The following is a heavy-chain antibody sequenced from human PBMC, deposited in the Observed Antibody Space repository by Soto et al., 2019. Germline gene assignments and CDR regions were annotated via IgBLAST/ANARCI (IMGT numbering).Heavy chain of an antibody. D-gene: IGHD3-10*01. CDR1: GFTVSSNY. Sequence: GGSLRLSCAASGFTVSSNYMSWVRQAPGKGLEWVSVIYSGGSTYYADSVKGRFTISRDNSKNTLYLQMGSLRAEDMAVYYCARQGRAVSSYYFDYWGQGTLVTVSS. J-gene: IGHJ4*02. V-gene: IGHV3-66*02. CDR2: IYSGGST. CDR3: ARQGRAVSSYYFDY.